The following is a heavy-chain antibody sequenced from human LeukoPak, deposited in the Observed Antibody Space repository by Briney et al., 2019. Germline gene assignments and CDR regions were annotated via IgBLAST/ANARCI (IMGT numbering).Heavy chain of an antibody. CDR1: GYTFTSYG. J-gene: IGHJ4*02. CDR3: ARNTMGYFDWLLRETDY. CDR2: ISAYNGNT. Sequence: ASVKVSCKASGYTFTSYGISWVRQAPGQGLEWMGWISAYNGNTNYAQKLQGRVTMTTDTSTSTAYMELRSLRSDDTAVYYCARNTMGYFDWLLRETDYWGQGTLVTVSS. V-gene: IGHV1-18*01. D-gene: IGHD3-9*01.